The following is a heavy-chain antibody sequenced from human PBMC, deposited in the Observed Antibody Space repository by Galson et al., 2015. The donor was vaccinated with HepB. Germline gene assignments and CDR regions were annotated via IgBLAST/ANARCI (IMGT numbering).Heavy chain of an antibody. J-gene: IGHJ4*02. Sequence: LRLSCAASGFTFNSYEMNWARQAPGKGLEWVSYISSSGGTIYYADSVKGRFTISRDNAKSLYLQMNSLTAEDTAVYYCARSKSPSSPSDNWGQGTLVTVSS. CDR3: ARSKSPSSPSDN. D-gene: IGHD6-13*01. CDR1: GFTFNSYE. CDR2: ISSSGGTI. V-gene: IGHV3-48*03.